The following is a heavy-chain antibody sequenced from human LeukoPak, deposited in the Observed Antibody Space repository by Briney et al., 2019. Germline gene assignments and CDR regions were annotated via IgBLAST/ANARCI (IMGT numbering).Heavy chain of an antibody. Sequence: GGSLRLSCAASGFTFDDYAMHWVRQAPGKGLEWVSGISWNSGSIDYADSVKGRFTISRDNAKNSLYLQMNSLRAEDTALYCCAKGGLVVVAATFDYWGQGTLVTVSS. V-gene: IGHV3-9*01. D-gene: IGHD2-15*01. CDR1: GFTFDDYA. CDR2: ISWNSGSI. J-gene: IGHJ4*02. CDR3: AKGGLVVVAATFDY.